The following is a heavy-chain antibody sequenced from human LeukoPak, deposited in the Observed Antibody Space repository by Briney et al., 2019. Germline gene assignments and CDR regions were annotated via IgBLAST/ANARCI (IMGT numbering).Heavy chain of an antibody. CDR1: GFSFSSYE. V-gene: IGHV3-48*03. J-gene: IGHJ4*02. Sequence: GGSLRLSCATSGFSFSSYEMNWVRQAPGKGLEWVSYIRSSGSTTYYADSVKGRFTISRDNAKDSLYLQMNSLRAEDTAVYYCVRVGNSLNYFDCWGQGTLVTVSS. CDR2: IRSSGSTT. D-gene: IGHD3-16*01. CDR3: VRVGNSLNYFDC.